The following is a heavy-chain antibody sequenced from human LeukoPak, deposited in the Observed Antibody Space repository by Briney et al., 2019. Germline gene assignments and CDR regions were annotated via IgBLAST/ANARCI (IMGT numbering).Heavy chain of an antibody. CDR2: INPNSGDT. D-gene: IGHD4-17*01. J-gene: IGHJ3*02. CDR3: ARGSAVKPQDAFDI. CDR1: GYTFTGYY. Sequence: GASVKVSCKASGYTFTGYYMHWVRQAPGQGLEWMGWINPNSGDTNYAQNFQGRVTMTKDTSTSTAYMELRSLRSDDTAVYYCARGSAVKPQDAFDIWGQGTMLTVSS. V-gene: IGHV1-2*02.